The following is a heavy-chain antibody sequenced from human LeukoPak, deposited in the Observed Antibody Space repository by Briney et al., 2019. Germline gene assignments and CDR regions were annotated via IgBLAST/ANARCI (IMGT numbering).Heavy chain of an antibody. CDR3: AKAFYSDSSGWFDY. CDR1: GFAFSTYG. V-gene: IGHV3-23*01. CDR2: ISGGGGST. J-gene: IGHJ4*02. Sequence: PGGSLRLSCAASGFAFSTYGMTWVRQAPGKGLEWVSAISGGGGSTYYADSVRGRFTISRDDSKNTLYLQMNSLRAEDTAVYYCAKAFYSDSSGWFDYWGQGTLVTVSS. D-gene: IGHD3-22*01.